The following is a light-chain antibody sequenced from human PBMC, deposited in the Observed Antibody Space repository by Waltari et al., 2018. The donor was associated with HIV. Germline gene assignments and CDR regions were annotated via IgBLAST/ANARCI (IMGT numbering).Light chain of an antibody. CDR3: AVLDDTLGGGV. Sequence: QSVLTQPPSASGTPGQKVTISCSGGTANLGANFVFLFQQFPGTAPKLLIYRDNLRHSGVPARFSGSKSGTSASLTISGLRSDDEAHYFCAVLDDTLGGGVFGGGTKLTVL. V-gene: IGLV1-47*01. CDR2: RDN. J-gene: IGLJ2*01. CDR1: TANLGANF.